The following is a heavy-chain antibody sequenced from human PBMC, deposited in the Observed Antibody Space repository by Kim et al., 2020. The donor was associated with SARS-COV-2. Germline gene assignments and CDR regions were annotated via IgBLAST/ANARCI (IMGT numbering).Heavy chain of an antibody. D-gene: IGHD3-10*01. Sequence: GGSLRLSCAASGFTFSNAWMSWVRQAPGKGLEWVGRIKSKTDGGTTDYAAPVKGRFTISRDDSKNTLYLQMNSLKTEDTAVYYCTTDSSGGIMVRGKTGTYAFDIWGQGTMVTVSS. J-gene: IGHJ3*02. V-gene: IGHV3-15*01. CDR3: TTDSSGGIMVRGKTGTYAFDI. CDR2: IKSKTDGGTT. CDR1: GFTFSNAW.